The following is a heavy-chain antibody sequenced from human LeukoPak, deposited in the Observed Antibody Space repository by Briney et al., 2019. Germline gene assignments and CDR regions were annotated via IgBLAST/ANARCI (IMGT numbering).Heavy chain of an antibody. CDR1: GGSVSHTAYY. J-gene: IGHJ3*01. CDR2: IYMNGHT. Sequence: KPSETLSLTCTVSGGSVSHTAYYWGWIRQPPGKGLEWIGNIYMNGHTYSNPSLALRSRVTLSLDTSTNEVSLKVSSVTAADTAVYYCARLSGYNLSRNAFNFWGQGTMVTVSS. D-gene: IGHD5-12*01. V-gene: IGHV4-39*01. CDR3: ARLSGYNLSRNAFNF.